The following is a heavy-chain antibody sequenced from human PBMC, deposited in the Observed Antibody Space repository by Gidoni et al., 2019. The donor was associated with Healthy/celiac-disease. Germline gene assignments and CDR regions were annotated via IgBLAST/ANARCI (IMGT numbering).Heavy chain of an antibody. Sequence: QVQLVQSGAEVKKPGASVKVACKASGYTFTSYYMHWVRQAPGQGLEWMGIINPSGGSTSYAQKFQGRVTMTRDTPTSTVYMELSSLRSEDTAVYYCAREGGYDFWSGYYCAGRGCYFDYWGQGTLVTVSS. CDR3: AREGGYDFWSGYYCAGRGCYFDY. CDR2: INPSGGST. CDR1: GYTFTSYY. D-gene: IGHD3-3*01. V-gene: IGHV1-46*01. J-gene: IGHJ4*02.